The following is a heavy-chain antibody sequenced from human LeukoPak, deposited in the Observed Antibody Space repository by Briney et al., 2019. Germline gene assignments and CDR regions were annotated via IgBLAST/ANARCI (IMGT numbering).Heavy chain of an antibody. V-gene: IGHV3-23*01. D-gene: IGHD6-13*01. CDR1: GFTFSSYA. CDR3: AKDQSRAAGHYYFDY. CDR2: ISGSGGST. Sequence: GGSLRLSCAASGFTFSSYAMSWVRQAPGKGLEWVSAISGSGGSTYYADSVKGRFTISRDNSKNALYLQMNSLRAEDTAVYYCAKDQSRAAGHYYFDYWGQGTLVTVSS. J-gene: IGHJ4*02.